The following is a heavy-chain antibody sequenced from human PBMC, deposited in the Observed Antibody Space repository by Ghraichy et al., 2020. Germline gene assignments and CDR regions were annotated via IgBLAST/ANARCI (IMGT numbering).Heavy chain of an antibody. J-gene: IGHJ4*02. V-gene: IGHV3-21*06. CDR2: IDISSNYI. Sequence: GESLNISCAASGFTFISYRKNWVRQAPGQGLGWVSFIDISSNYIKYADSVKGRFTISRDNAKNSLYLQMNSLRAEDTAVYYCARDPGYCSGGRCYLEQFECWGQGTLVTVSS. CDR3: ARDPGYCSGGRCYLEQFEC. CDR1: GFTFISYR. D-gene: IGHD2-15*01.